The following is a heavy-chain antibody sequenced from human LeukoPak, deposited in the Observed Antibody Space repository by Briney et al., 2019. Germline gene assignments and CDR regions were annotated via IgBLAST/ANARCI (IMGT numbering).Heavy chain of an antibody. CDR3: TTATSY. V-gene: IGHV3-15*01. CDR1: GFTFSNAW. J-gene: IGHJ4*02. CDR2: IKSKTYGGTT. Sequence: PGGSLRLSCAASGFTFSNAWLSWVRQAPGKRLEWVGRIKSKTYGGTTDYAAPVKGRFTISRDDSKNTLFLQMNSLKTEDTAVYYCTTATSYWGQGTLVTVSS.